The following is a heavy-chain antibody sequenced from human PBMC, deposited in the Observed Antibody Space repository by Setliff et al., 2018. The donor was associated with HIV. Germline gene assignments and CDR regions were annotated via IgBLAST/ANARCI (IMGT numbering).Heavy chain of an antibody. CDR1: GFSISSRYY. CDR2: IYHTGSP. D-gene: IGHD1-1*01. Sequence: PSETLSLTCDVSGFSISSRYYWGWIRQSPGKGLEWIGNIYHTGSPYYNPSLNDRATISLDTSENQFSLHLTSVTAADTAVYYCARAEGDAYNSLPYFDSWGPGALVTVSS. CDR3: ARAEGDAYNSLPYFDS. V-gene: IGHV4-38-2*01. J-gene: IGHJ4*02.